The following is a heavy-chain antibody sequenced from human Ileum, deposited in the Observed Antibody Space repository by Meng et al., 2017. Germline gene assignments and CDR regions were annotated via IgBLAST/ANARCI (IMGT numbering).Heavy chain of an antibody. Sequence: LPGSGLAKPAKTPSTPCAISGDSVSSKDATWNWIRQSPSRGLGWLGRTFYRAKWISDYAVSLESRITINPDTSKNHFALQLNSVSPEDTAIYYCARLVGNSWLPDWGQGTLVTVSS. J-gene: IGHJ4*02. CDR3: ARLVGNSWLPD. CDR1: GDSVSSKDAT. D-gene: IGHD3-9*01. CDR2: TFYRAKWIS. V-gene: IGHV6-1*01.